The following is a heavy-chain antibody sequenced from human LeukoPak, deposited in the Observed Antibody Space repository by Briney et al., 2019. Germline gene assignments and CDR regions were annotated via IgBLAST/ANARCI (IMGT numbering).Heavy chain of an antibody. CDR1: GSTFSSYG. V-gene: IGHV3-21*01. CDR3: ARDRVSMIRGVTALDY. Sequence: IPGGSLRLSCAASGSTFSSYGMNWVRQAPGKGLEWVSSISSSSSYIYYADSVKGRFTISRDNAKNSLYLQMNSLRAEDTAVYYCARDRVSMIRGVTALDYWGQGTLVTVSS. D-gene: IGHD3-10*01. CDR2: ISSSSSYI. J-gene: IGHJ4*02.